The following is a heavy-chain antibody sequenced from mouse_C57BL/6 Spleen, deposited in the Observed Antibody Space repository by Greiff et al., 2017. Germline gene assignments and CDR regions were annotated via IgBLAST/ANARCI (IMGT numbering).Heavy chain of an antibody. Sequence: QVQLQQSGPELVRPGTSVKLSCKASGYTFTSYWMHWVKQRPGQGLEWIGVIDPSDSYTNYNQKFKGKATLTVDTSSSTAYMQLSSLTSEDSAVYYCARNYGSSSWFAYWGQGTLVTVSA. J-gene: IGHJ3*01. CDR2: IDPSDSYT. D-gene: IGHD1-1*01. CDR3: ARNYGSSSWFAY. CDR1: GYTFTSYW. V-gene: IGHV1-59*01.